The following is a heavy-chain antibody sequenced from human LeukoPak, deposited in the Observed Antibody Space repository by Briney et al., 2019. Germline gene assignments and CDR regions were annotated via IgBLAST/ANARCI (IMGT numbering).Heavy chain of an antibody. CDR2: ISSSGNTI. V-gene: IGHV3-48*03. D-gene: IGHD6-19*01. J-gene: IGHJ6*03. CDR1: GFTFSSYE. Sequence: GGSLRLSCAASGFTFSSYEMNWVRQAPGKGLEWVSYISSSGNTIYYADSVKGRFTISRDNAKNSLYLQMNSLRAEDTALYYCARDRGYSSGWTGKYYYYMDVWGKGTAVTVSS. CDR3: ARDRGYSSGWTGKYYYYMDV.